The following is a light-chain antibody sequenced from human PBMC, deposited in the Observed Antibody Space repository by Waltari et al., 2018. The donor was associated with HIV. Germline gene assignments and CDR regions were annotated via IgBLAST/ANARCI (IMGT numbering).Light chain of an antibody. CDR2: STT. V-gene: IGLV8-61*01. CDR1: SGSVSTSYY. Sequence: QPVVPPEPSFSVSPGGTVTLTCRLISGSVSTSYYPSWYQQPPGQAPRPLIYSTTTRSPGVPDRFAGTILGSNAARTSTGAQADDESDDYCVLEMGSGIGVFGGGTKLTVL. CDR3: VLEMGSGIGV. J-gene: IGLJ3*02.